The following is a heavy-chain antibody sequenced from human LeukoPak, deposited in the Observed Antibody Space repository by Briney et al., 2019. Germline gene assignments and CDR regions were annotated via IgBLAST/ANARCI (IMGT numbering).Heavy chain of an antibody. CDR3: ARAFSIAAAVDY. V-gene: IGHV3-30-3*01. D-gene: IGHD6-13*01. Sequence: GGSLRLSCSASGFTFSSYAMHWVRQAPGKGLEWVAVISYDGSNKYYADSVKGRFTISRDNSKNTLYLQMNSLRAEDTAVYYCARAFSIAAAVDYWGQGTLVTVSS. J-gene: IGHJ4*02. CDR2: ISYDGSNK. CDR1: GFTFSSYA.